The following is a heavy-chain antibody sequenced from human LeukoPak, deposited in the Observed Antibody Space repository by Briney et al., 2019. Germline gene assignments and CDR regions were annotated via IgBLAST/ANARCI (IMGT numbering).Heavy chain of an antibody. CDR1: GLSISGQW. CDR3: DYNNNFYH. V-gene: IGHV3-7*01. D-gene: IGHD3-10*01. CDR2: IKLDVSEA. J-gene: IGHJ4*02. Sequence: GRSLRLSCVASGLSISGQWMNWVRQAPGQVLEWVAKIKLDVSEAYCVDSVKGRFTISRGDGRNSVSLQMNSVRTEDTAVYYCDYNNNFYHWGQGTLVVVSS.